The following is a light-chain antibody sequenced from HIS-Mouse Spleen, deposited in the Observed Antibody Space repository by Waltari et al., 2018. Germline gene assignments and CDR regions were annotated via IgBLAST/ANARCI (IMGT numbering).Light chain of an antibody. CDR2: EDS. J-gene: IGLJ2*01. Sequence: SYELTQPPSVSVSPGQTARITCSGDSLPKKYSYWYQQKSGQAPLMVIDEDSKPPPGIPERFSGSSSGTMDTLTISGAQVEDEADYYCYSTDSSGNHRVFGGGTKLTVL. CDR1: SLPKKY. V-gene: IGLV3-10*01. CDR3: YSTDSSGNHRV.